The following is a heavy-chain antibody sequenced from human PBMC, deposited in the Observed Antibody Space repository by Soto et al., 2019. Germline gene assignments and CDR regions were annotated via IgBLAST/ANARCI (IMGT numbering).Heavy chain of an antibody. D-gene: IGHD3-3*01. V-gene: IGHV1-2*02. CDR2: INPNSGGT. J-gene: IGHJ4*02. CDR3: ARDDYDFWSGYPD. CDR1: GYTFTGYY. Sequence: ASVKVSCKASGYTFTGYYMHWVRQAPGQGLEWMGWINPNSGGTNYAQKFQGRVTMTRDTSISTAYMELSRLRSDDTAVYYCARDDYDFWSGYPDWGQGTLVTVS.